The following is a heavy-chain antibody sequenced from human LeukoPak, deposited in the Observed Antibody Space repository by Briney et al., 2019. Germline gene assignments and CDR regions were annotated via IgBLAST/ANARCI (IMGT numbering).Heavy chain of an antibody. Sequence: GGSLRLSCAASGFTLSDYFVSWVRQAPGKGLEWVTYIHPRGTAIYYTDAVKGRFTFSRDSAGNTMYLKINYMRDQDTAIYYFAKDRGPVGSPNESPNCGASDVWGQGTVVTVSS. CDR3: AKDRGPVGSPNESPNCGASDV. D-gene: IGHD3-10*01. V-gene: IGHV3-11*01. CDR1: GFTLSDYF. J-gene: IGHJ3*01. CDR2: IHPRGTAI.